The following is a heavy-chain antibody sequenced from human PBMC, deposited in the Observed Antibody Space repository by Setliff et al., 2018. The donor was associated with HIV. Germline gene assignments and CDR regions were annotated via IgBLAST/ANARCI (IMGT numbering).Heavy chain of an antibody. CDR2: ISSTSSYI. J-gene: IGHJ4*02. CDR1: GFTFSSYN. D-gene: IGHD4-17*01. CDR3: ARGKGRYGDYHDY. Sequence: LRLSCAASGFTFSSYNMNWVRQAPGKGLEWVSSISSTSSYIYYADSVKGRFTISRDNAKNSLYLQMNSLRAEDTAVYHCARGKGRYGDYHDYWGQGTLVTVSS. V-gene: IGHV3-21*01.